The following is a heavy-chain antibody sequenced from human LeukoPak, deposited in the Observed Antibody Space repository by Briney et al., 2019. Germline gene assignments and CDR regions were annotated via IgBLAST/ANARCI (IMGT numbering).Heavy chain of an antibody. V-gene: IGHV4-39*01. CDR3: ARKGDTSGWYGNH. Sequence: SETLSLTCTVSGGSISSSIYYWGWIRQPPGKGLEWIGSIDYSGSTYYNPSLKSRVTISVDTSKNKLSLKLSSVTAADTAVYFCARKGDTSGWYGNHWGQGTLVTVSS. D-gene: IGHD6-19*01. CDR1: GGSISSSIYY. CDR2: IDYSGST. J-gene: IGHJ5*02.